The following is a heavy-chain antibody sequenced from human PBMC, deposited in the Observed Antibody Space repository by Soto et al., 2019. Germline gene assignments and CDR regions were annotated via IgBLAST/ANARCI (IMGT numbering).Heavy chain of an antibody. J-gene: IGHJ3*02. V-gene: IGHV4-31*03. Sequence: QVQLQESGPGLVKPSQTLSLTCTVSGGSISSGGYYWSWIRQHPGKGLEWIGYIYYSGSTYYNPSLKSRVTISVDTSKNQCSLKLSSVTAADTAVYDCARASSRSPVDAFDIWGQGTMVTVSS. D-gene: IGHD6-13*01. CDR1: GGSISSGGYY. CDR2: IYYSGST. CDR3: ARASSRSPVDAFDI.